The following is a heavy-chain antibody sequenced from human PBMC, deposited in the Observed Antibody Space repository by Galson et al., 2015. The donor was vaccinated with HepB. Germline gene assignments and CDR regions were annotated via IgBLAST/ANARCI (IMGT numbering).Heavy chain of an antibody. CDR2: ISSNGGST. Sequence: SLRLSCAASGFTFSSYAMHWVRQAPGKGLEYVSAISSNGGSTYYADSVKGRFTISRDNSKNTLYLQMSSLRAEDTAVYYCVKDGLERRYGYYYYGMDVWAKGPRSPSP. D-gene: IGHD1-1*01. CDR1: GFTFSSYA. V-gene: IGHV3-64D*06. J-gene: IGHJ6*02. CDR3: VKDGLERRYGYYYYGMDV.